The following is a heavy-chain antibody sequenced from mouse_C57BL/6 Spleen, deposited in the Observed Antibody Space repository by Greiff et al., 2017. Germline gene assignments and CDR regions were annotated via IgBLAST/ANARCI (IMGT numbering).Heavy chain of an antibody. Sequence: EVQLQQSGPELVKPGASVKISCKASGYSFTGYYMNWVKQSPEKSLEWIGEINPSTGGTTYNQKFKAKATLTVDKSSSTAYMQLKSLTSEDSAVYYCARGGSRESFAYWGQGTLVTVSA. CDR1: GYSFTGYY. CDR2: INPSTGGT. CDR3: ARGGSRESFAY. D-gene: IGHD1-1*02. V-gene: IGHV1-42*01. J-gene: IGHJ3*01.